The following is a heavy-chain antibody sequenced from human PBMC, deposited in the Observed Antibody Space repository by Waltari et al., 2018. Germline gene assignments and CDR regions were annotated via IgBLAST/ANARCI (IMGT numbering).Heavy chain of an antibody. CDR2: IIPIFGTA. D-gene: IGHD6-13*01. V-gene: IGHV1-69*13. CDR3: ARDQGFGSSSWYPLGFDY. CDR1: GGTFSSYA. Sequence: QVQLVQSGAEVKKPGSSVKVSCKASGGTFSSYAISWVRQAPGQGLEWMGGIIPIFGTANYAQKFQGRVTITADESTSTAYMELSSLRSEDTAVYYCARDQGFGSSSWYPLGFDYWGQGTLVTVSS. J-gene: IGHJ4*02.